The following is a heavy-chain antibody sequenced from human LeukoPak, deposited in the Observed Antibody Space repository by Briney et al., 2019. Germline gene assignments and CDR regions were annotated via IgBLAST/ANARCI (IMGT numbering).Heavy chain of an antibody. CDR1: GGSISSSNYY. V-gene: IGHV4-39*01. D-gene: IGHD2-2*01. J-gene: IGHJ4*02. Sequence: SQTLSLTCTVSGGSISSSNYYWTWIRQPPGKGLERIGSIYYSGNTYYNPSLKSRVTISVDTSMYQFSLRLTSVTAADTAVYYCARHQGVPAAQFDYWGQGTLVTVSS. CDR3: ARHQGVPAAQFDY. CDR2: IYYSGNT.